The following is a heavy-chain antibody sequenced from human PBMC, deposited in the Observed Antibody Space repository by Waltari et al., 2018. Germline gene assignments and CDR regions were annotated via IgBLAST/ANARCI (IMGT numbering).Heavy chain of an antibody. CDR2: VYHSGST. CDR1: GDSISSGFY. J-gene: IGHJ6*03. CDR3: ARATCSHGGCSMYYFYYYMDV. D-gene: IGHD2-15*01. Sequence: QVQLQESGPGLVKSSETLSLACGVSGDSISSGFYWVCIRQPPGKGPEWIGSVYHSGSTFYNPSLKSRVTMSVDTSKKHFSLSLSSVTAADTAVYYCARATCSHGGCSMYYFYYYMDVWGKGTTVTVSS. V-gene: IGHV4-38-2*01.